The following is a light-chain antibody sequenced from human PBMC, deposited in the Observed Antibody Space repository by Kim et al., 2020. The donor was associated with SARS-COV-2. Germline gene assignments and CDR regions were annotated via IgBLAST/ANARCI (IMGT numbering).Light chain of an antibody. J-gene: IGKJ2*01. CDR3: QQCESTPPYT. V-gene: IGKV3-20*01. CDR2: GAS. Sequence: SAPPSCRSSHLGRTPNFSCYQQRPGHAPRLLIYGASTRGAGIPDRFSGGGSGADFTLTTSRLEPEDFAVYYCQQCESTPPYTFGQGTKLEI. CDR1: HLGRTPN.